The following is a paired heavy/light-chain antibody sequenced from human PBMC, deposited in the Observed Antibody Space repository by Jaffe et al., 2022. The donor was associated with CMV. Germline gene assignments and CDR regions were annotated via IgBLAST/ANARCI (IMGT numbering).Heavy chain of an antibody. CDR2: IYYSGST. D-gene: IGHD3-3*01. Sequence: QLQLQESGPGLVKPSETLSLTCTVSGGSISSSSYYWGWIRQPPGKGLEWIGSIYYSGSTYYNPSLKSRVTISVDTSKNQFSLKLSSVTAADTAVYYCARHAQTYYDFWSGYYGPHYFDYWGQGTLVTVSS. V-gene: IGHV4-39*01. CDR1: GGSISSSSYY. J-gene: IGHJ4*02. CDR3: ARHAQTYYDFWSGYYGPHYFDY.
Light chain of an antibody. CDR1: QGISSA. J-gene: IGKJ4*01. Sequence: AIQLTQSPSSLSASVGDRVTITCRASQGISSALAWYQQKPGKAPKLLIYDASSLESGVPSRFSGSGSGTDFTLTISSLQPEDFATYYCQQFNNYPRALTFGGGTKVEIK. V-gene: IGKV1D-13*01. CDR2: DAS. CDR3: QQFNNYPRALT.